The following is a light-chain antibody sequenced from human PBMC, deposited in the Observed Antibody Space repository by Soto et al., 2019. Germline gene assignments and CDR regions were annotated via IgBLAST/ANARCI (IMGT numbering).Light chain of an antibody. CDR3: QSYDSSLSGDV. Sequence: QLVLTQPPSVSGAPGQRVTISCTGSSSNIGAGYDVHWYQQLPGTAPKLLIYSNSNRPSGVPDRFSGSKSVTSASLAITGLQAEDEADYYCQSYDSSLSGDVFGTGTKLTVL. J-gene: IGLJ1*01. CDR1: SSNIGAGYD. CDR2: SNS. V-gene: IGLV1-40*01.